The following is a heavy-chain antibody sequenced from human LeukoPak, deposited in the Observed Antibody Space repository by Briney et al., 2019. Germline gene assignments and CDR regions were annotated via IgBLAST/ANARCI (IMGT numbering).Heavy chain of an antibody. V-gene: IGHV4-30-4*07. Sequence: SETLSLTCAVSGGSISSSTYSWSWIRQPPGKGLEWIGYIYYSGTTYYNPSLKSRVTISVDTSKNQFSLKLSSVTAADTAVYYCARDGTYYYAFDIWGQGTMVTVSS. D-gene: IGHD3-10*01. CDR3: ARDGTYYYAFDI. J-gene: IGHJ3*02. CDR2: IYYSGTT. CDR1: GGSISSSTYS.